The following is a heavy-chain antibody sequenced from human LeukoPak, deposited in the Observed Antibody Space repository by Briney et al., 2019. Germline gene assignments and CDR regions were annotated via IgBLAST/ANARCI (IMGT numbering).Heavy chain of an antibody. CDR2: IYSGGST. CDR3: ASYSSGWDAFDI. J-gene: IGHJ3*02. V-gene: IGHV3-53*01. Sequence: GGSLRLSCAASGFTFSSNYMSWVRQAPGKGLEWVSVIYSGGSTYYADSVKGRFTISRDNSKNTLYLQMNSLRAEDTAVYYCASYSSGWDAFDIWGQGTMVTVSS. CDR1: GFTFSSNY. D-gene: IGHD6-19*01.